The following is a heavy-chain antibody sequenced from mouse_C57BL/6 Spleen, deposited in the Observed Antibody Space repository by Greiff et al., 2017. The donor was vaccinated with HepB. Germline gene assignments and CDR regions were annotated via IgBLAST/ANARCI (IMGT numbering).Heavy chain of an antibody. V-gene: IGHV1-4*01. Sequence: QVQLQQPGAELARPGASVKMSCKASGYTFTSYTMHWVKQRPGQGLEWIGYINPSSGYTKYNQKFKDKATLTADKSSSTAYMQLSSLTSEDSAVYYCARSGGNYVDYWGQGTTLTVSS. CDR1: GYTFTSYT. J-gene: IGHJ2*01. D-gene: IGHD3-1*01. CDR3: ARSGGNYVDY. CDR2: INPSSGYT.